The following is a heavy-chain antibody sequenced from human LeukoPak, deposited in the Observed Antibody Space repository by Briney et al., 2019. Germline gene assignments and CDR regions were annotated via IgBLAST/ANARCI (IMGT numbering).Heavy chain of an antibody. Sequence: PGGSLRLSCAASGFTFSSYWMHWVRQAPGKGLVRVSRINSDGSSTNYADSVKGRFTISRDNAKNTLYLQMNSLRAEDTAVYYCARRPYYYGSEGHFDYWGQGTLVTVSS. D-gene: IGHD3-10*01. V-gene: IGHV3-74*01. J-gene: IGHJ4*02. CDR2: INSDGSST. CDR3: ARRPYYYGSEGHFDY. CDR1: GFTFSSYW.